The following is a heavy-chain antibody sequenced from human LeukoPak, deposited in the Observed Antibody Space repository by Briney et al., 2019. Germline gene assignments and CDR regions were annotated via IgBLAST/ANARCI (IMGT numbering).Heavy chain of an antibody. J-gene: IGHJ4*02. CDR2: IRGTSSAM. CDR3: ARDRDWSFDY. Sequence: GGSRRLSCAASGFSFSGYSMNWVRQAPGKGLEWVAHIRGTSSAMNYAASVRGRFTISRDNAKNALFLEMSSLRAEDTAVYYCARDRDWSFDYWGQGTLVTVSS. D-gene: IGHD3-9*01. CDR1: GFSFSGYS. V-gene: IGHV3-48*04.